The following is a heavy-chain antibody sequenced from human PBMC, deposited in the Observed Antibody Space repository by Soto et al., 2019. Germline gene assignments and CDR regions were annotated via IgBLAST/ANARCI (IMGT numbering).Heavy chain of an antibody. CDR1: GGSISSYY. CDR3: AIWFGELYGSGWFDP. J-gene: IGHJ5*02. Sequence: SETLSLTCTVSGGSISSYYWSWIRQPPGKGLEWIGYIYYSGSTNYNPSLKSRVTISVDTSKNQFSLKLSSVTAADTAVYYCAIWFGELYGSGWFDPWGQGTLVTVSS. CDR2: IYYSGST. D-gene: IGHD3-10*01. V-gene: IGHV4-59*08.